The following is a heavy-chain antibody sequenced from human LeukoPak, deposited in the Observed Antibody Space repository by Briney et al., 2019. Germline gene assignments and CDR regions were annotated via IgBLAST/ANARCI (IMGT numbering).Heavy chain of an antibody. CDR3: ARGDYGDSPTGLDY. Sequence: PGGSLRLSCAASGFTFINFAMHWVRQAPGKGLEWVTIISHDGGNKYYADSVKGRFTISRDNSKNTLYLQMTSVRGEDTAVYYCARGDYGDSPTGLDYWGQGTLVTVSS. J-gene: IGHJ4*02. V-gene: IGHV3-30-3*01. D-gene: IGHD4-17*01. CDR2: ISHDGGNK. CDR1: GFTFINFA.